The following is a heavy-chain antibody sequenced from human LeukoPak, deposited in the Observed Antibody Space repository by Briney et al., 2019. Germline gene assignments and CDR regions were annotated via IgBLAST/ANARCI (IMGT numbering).Heavy chain of an antibody. J-gene: IGHJ4*02. CDR1: GFTFSGYA. CDR2: ISYDGSNK. D-gene: IGHD3-10*01. Sequence: GRSLRLSCAASGFTFSGYAMHCVRQAPGKGLEWVAVISYDGSNKYYADSVKGRFTISRDNSKNTLYLQMNSLRAEDTAVYYCARFMVRGVSDYWGQGTLVTVSS. CDR3: ARFMVRGVSDY. V-gene: IGHV3-30-3*01.